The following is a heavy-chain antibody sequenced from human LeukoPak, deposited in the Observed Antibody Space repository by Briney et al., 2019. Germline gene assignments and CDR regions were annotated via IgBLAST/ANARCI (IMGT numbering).Heavy chain of an antibody. CDR1: GDSFSSHY. V-gene: IGHV4-59*11. CDR2: ISYIGST. J-gene: IGHJ3*02. D-gene: IGHD4-17*01. CDR3: ARDLVTVTKGFDI. Sequence: SETLSLTCAVSGDSFSSHYWTWIRQPPGKGLKWIGYISYIGSTNYNPPLKSRVTISIDTSKNQFSLKLSSVTAADTAVYYCARDLVTVTKGFDIWGQGTMVSVSS.